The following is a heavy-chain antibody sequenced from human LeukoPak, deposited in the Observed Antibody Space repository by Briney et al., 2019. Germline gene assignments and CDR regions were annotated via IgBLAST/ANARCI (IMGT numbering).Heavy chain of an antibody. J-gene: IGHJ4*02. Sequence: SQTLSLTCTVSGGSFSSYYWSWIRQPPGKGLEWIGYIYYSGSTDYNPSLKSRVTISVDTSKNQFSLNLSSVTAADTAVYYCARAVITFGGVVAKGFDCWGQGTLVTVSS. CDR3: ARAVITFGGVVAKGFDC. V-gene: IGHV4-59*01. D-gene: IGHD3-16*02. CDR1: GGSFSSYY. CDR2: IYYSGST.